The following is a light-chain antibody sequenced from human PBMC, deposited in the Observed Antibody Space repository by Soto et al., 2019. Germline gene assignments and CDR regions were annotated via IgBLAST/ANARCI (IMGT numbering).Light chain of an antibody. J-gene: IGKJ2*01. V-gene: IGKV3-20*01. CDR3: QQYLRSPST. CDR2: AVS. CDR1: ESVTSSS. Sequence: EIVLTQSPGTLSLSPGERATLSCRASESVTSSSLAWYQQKLGQAPRLLMYAVSIRATGIPDRFRGSGSGTDFTLTISRLEPEDFGVYYCQQYLRSPSTFGQGPRWRSN.